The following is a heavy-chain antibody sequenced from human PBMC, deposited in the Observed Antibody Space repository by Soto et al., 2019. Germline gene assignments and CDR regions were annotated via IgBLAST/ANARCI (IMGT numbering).Heavy chain of an antibody. D-gene: IGHD3-10*01. V-gene: IGHV4-30-2*01. CDR3: ARSRRVLDAFDI. CDR1: GAPVNTDHYS. J-gene: IGHJ3*02. Sequence: LSLTCAVSGAPVNTDHYSWAWFRQPPGGVLEWIGYIYHSGSIYYNPSLTSRVAISKDTSSNQFSLKLTSVTADDTAVYFCARSRRVLDAFDIWGPGTLVTVSS. CDR2: IYHSGSI.